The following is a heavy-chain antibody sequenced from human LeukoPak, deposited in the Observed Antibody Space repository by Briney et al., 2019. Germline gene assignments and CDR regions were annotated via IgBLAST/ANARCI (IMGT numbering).Heavy chain of an antibody. D-gene: IGHD3-22*01. J-gene: IGHJ4*02. Sequence: SETLSLTCTVSGGSVSSGRYYWSWIRQPPGEGLEWIGYIYDSGSTNYNPSLKSRVTISVNTSKNQFSLKLSSVTAADTAVYYCARDRSGYYDYWGQGTLVTVSS. CDR3: ARDRSGYYDY. CDR1: GGSVSSGRYY. CDR2: IYDSGST. V-gene: IGHV4-61*01.